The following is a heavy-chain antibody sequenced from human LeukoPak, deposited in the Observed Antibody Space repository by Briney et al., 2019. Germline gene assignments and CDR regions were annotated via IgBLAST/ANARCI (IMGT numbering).Heavy chain of an antibody. CDR1: RFIFSSYN. V-gene: IGHV3-21*01. D-gene: IGHD6-13*01. J-gene: IGHJ4*02. Sequence: PGGSLRLSCAASRFIFSSYNMNWVRQAPGKGLEWVSYISSSSSYIYYADSVKGRFTISRDNAKNSLYLQMNSLRAEDTAVYYCATYSSSWPFDYWGQGTLVTVSS. CDR2: ISSSSSYI. CDR3: ATYSSSWPFDY.